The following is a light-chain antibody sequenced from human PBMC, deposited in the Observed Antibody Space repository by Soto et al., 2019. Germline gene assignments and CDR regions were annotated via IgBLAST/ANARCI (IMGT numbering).Light chain of an antibody. V-gene: IGKV3-11*01. Sequence: VLTQSPATLSFSPGERATLSCRASQTFNNYLAWYQQKPGQAPRLIIYHTSNRATGIPARFSGSGSGTDFTLTISSLEPEDFAVYYCQQHTNWPPITFGQGTRLEIK. CDR1: QTFNNY. J-gene: IGKJ5*01. CDR2: HTS. CDR3: QQHTNWPPIT.